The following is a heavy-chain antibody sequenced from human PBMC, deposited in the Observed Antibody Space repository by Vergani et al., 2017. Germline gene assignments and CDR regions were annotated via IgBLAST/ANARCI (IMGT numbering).Heavy chain of an antibody. CDR1: GFSLSNARMG. CDR3: ARIVLCFGELRFSPYSLYGMDV. CDR2: IFSNAEK. J-gene: IGHJ6*02. D-gene: IGHD3-10*01. V-gene: IGHV2-26*01. Sequence: QVTLKESGPVLVKPTETLTLSCTVSGFSLSNARMGVSWIRQPPGKALEWLAHIFSNAEKSYSTALKSRLTISKDTSKSQVVLTMTNMDPVDTATYYCARIVLCFGELRFSPYSLYGMDVWGQGTTVTVSS.